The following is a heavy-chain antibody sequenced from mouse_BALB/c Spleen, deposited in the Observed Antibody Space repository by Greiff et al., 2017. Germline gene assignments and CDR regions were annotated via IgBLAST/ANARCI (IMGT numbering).Heavy chain of an antibody. J-gene: IGHJ4*01. CDR3: ARKGYYGSSYERGYYAMDY. D-gene: IGHD1-1*01. V-gene: IGHV3-8*02. Sequence: EVQLQESGPSLVKPSQTLSLTCSVTGDSITSGYWNWIRKFPGNKLEYMGYISYSGSTYYNPSLKSRISITRDTSKNQYYLQLNSVTTEDTATYYCARKGYYGSSYERGYYAMDYWGQGTSVTVSS. CDR1: GDSITSGY. CDR2: ISYSGST.